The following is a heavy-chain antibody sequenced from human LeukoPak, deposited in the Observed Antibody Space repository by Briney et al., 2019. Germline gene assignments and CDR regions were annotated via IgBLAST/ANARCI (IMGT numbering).Heavy chain of an antibody. D-gene: IGHD6-13*01. CDR2: IYHSGST. J-gene: IGHJ5*02. Sequence: PSETLSLTCAVSGGSISSGGCSWSWIRQPPGKGLEWIGYIYHSGSTYYNPSLKSRVTISVDRSKNQFSLKLSSVTAADTAVYYCARDLGKGAAGPNGWFDPWGQGTLVTVSS. V-gene: IGHV4-30-2*01. CDR3: ARDLGKGAAGPNGWFDP. CDR1: GGSISSGGCS.